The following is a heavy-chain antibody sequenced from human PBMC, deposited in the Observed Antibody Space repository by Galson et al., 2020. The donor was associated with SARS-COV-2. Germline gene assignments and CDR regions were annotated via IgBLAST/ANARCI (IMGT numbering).Heavy chain of an antibody. CDR1: GFTFSSFT. CDR3: AKSIVATTSTFDY. CDR2: ITGSGGTT. V-gene: IGHV3-23*01. J-gene: IGHJ4*02. D-gene: IGHD5-12*01. Sequence: TGGSLRLSCAASGFTFSSFTMNWVRQAPGKGLEWVSGITGSGGTTYYADSVKGRFTITRDNSKSTLYLQMSSLRAEDTAVYYCAKSIVATTSTFDYWGQGTLVTVSS.